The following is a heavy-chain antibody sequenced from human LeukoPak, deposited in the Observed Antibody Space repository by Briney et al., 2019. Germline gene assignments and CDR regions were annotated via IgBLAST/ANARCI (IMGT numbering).Heavy chain of an antibody. V-gene: IGHV3-30-3*01. D-gene: IGHD4-11*01. CDR1: GFTFSSYA. J-gene: IGHJ5*02. CDR2: ISYDGSNK. CDR3: ASRATVTTDRFWFDP. Sequence: GGSLRLSCAASGFTFSSYAMHWVRQAPGKGLEWVAVISYDGSNKYYADSVKGRFTISRDNSKNTLYLQMNSLRAEDTAVYYCASRATVTTDRFWFDPWGQGTLVTVSS.